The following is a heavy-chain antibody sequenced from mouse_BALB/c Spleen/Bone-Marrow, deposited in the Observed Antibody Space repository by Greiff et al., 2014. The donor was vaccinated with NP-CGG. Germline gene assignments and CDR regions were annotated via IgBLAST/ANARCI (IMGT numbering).Heavy chain of an antibody. CDR1: GYTFTNHW. Sequence: VHLVESGAELVRPGTSVKMSCKAAGYTFTNHWIGWIKQRPGHGLEWIGDIYCGGGYTNYNEKFKGKATLTADTSSNTTYMHLSSLTSEDSAIYYCAREGSYWGQGTLVTVSA. CDR3: AREGSY. J-gene: IGHJ3*01. V-gene: IGHV1-63*02. CDR2: IYCGGGYT.